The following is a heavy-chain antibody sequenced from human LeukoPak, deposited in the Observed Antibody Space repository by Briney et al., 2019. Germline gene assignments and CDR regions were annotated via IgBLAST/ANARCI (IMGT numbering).Heavy chain of an antibody. Sequence: ASVKVSCKASGYTFTSYAMNWVRQAPGQGLEWLGWINTNTGNPTYAQGFTGRFVFSLDTSVNTAYLQISSLKAEDTAVYYCARVVHPYDYESSGLTYDAFDIWGQGTMVTVSS. D-gene: IGHD3-22*01. CDR3: ARVVHPYDYESSGLTYDAFDI. J-gene: IGHJ3*02. CDR2: INTNTGNP. CDR1: GYTFTSYA. V-gene: IGHV7-4-1*02.